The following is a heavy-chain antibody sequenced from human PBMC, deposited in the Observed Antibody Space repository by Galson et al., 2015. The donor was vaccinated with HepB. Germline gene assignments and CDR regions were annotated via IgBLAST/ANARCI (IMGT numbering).Heavy chain of an antibody. Sequence: VSGGSISSYYWSWIRQPPGKGPEWIGYIHYSGSTNYNPSFKSRVTISVDTSKNQFSLKLSSVTAADTAAYYCARTDRDGYNKRGFDYWGQGTLVTVSS. J-gene: IGHJ4*02. CDR2: IHYSGST. V-gene: IGHV4-59*01. D-gene: IGHD5-24*01. CDR1: GGSISSYY. CDR3: ARTDRDGYNKRGFDY.